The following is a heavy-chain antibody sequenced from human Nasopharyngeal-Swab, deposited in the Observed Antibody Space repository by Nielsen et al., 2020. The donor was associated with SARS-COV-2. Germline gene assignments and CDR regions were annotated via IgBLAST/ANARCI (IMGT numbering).Heavy chain of an antibody. Sequence: GGSLRLSCAASGFTFSSYGMHWVRQAPGKGLEWVAVIWYDGSNKYYADSVKGRFTISRDNSKNTLYLQMNSLRAEDTAVYYCAKPAGLGELSLGLNYWGQGTLVTVSS. CDR2: IWYDGSNK. D-gene: IGHD3-16*02. V-gene: IGHV3-30*02. CDR1: GFTFSSYG. J-gene: IGHJ4*02. CDR3: AKPAGLGELSLGLNY.